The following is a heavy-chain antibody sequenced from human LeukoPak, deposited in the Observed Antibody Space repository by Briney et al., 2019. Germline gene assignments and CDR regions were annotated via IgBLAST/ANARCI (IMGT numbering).Heavy chain of an antibody. Sequence: SETLSLTCAVSGYSISSGYYWGWIRQPPGKGLEWIGSIYHSGNTNYNPSLKSRVTISVDTSKDQFSLKVSSVTAADTALYYCARWYSSSGYLDYWGQGTLVTVSS. J-gene: IGHJ4*02. CDR1: GYSISSGYY. CDR3: ARWYSSSGYLDY. V-gene: IGHV4-38-2*01. CDR2: IYHSGNT. D-gene: IGHD6-6*01.